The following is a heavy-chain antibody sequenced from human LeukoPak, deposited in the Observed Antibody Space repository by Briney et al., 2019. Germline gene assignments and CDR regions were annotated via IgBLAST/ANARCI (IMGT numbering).Heavy chain of an antibody. Sequence: GASVKVSCKASGYTFTGYYMRWVRQAPGQGLEWMGWINPNSGGTNYAQKFQGWVTMTRDTSISTAYMELSRMRSDDTAVYYCAREPGYSYGSEFDYWGQGTLVTVSS. D-gene: IGHD5-18*01. CDR1: GYTFTGYY. CDR3: AREPGYSYGSEFDY. J-gene: IGHJ4*02. V-gene: IGHV1-2*04. CDR2: INPNSGGT.